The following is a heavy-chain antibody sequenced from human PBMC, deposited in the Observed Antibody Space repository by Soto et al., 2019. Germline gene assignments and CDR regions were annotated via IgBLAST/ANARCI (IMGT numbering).Heavy chain of an antibody. Sequence: TLSLPCAVSGGSLDSGSFSLSWIRQPPGKGLEWIGYVTHSGTAYSIPSLNGRLTLSVDSYQTQFSLKLTSFTASDSSFYYCARIHWAQSSLDYWGRGILGTVSS. J-gene: IGHJ4*02. CDR3: ARIHWAQSSLDY. D-gene: IGHD6-19*01. V-gene: IGHV4-30-2*01. CDR2: VTHSGTA. CDR1: GGSLDSGSFS.